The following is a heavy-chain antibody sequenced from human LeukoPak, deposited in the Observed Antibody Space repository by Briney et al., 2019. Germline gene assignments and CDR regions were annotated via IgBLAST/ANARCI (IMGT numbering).Heavy chain of an antibody. CDR3: ARVPRSSRIPIFR. D-gene: IGHD3-3*01. Sequence: KTGGSLRLSCAASGFTFSRYSMNWVRQAPGKGLEWVSYISSSGDTIYYADSVKGRFTISRDNAKNSLYLQLNSLRAEDTAAYYCARVPRSSRIPIFRWSQGTLVTVSS. V-gene: IGHV3-48*04. CDR2: ISSSGDTI. CDR1: GFTFSRYS. J-gene: IGHJ4*02.